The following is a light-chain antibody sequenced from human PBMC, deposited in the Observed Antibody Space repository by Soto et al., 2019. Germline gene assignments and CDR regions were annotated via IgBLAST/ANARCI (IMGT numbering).Light chain of an antibody. CDR2: KNN. V-gene: IGLV1-44*01. CDR1: SSNIGSNT. Sequence: QSVLTQPPSASVTPGQRVTISCSGSSSNIGSNTVNWYQQLPGTAPKLLIYKNNQRPSGVPDRFSGSKSGTSASLAISGLQSEDEVDYYCAAWDDSLNGRVFGGGTKLTVL. J-gene: IGLJ3*02. CDR3: AAWDDSLNGRV.